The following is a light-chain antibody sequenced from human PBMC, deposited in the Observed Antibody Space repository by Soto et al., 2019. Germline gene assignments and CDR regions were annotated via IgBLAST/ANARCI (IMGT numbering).Light chain of an antibody. CDR2: AAS. V-gene: IGKV1-27*01. CDR1: QGSSSS. Sequence: DIQMTQSPSSLSASVGDRVTITCRASQGSSSSLAWYQHKPGKVPELLIYAASTLHSGVPSRFSGSGSGTDFTLTISSLQTEDVATYYGPEYYSPPFTFGPGTKVNFK. J-gene: IGKJ3*01. CDR3: PEYYSPPFT.